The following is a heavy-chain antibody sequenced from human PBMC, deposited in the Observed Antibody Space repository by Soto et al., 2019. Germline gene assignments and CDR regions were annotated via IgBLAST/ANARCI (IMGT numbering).Heavy chain of an antibody. J-gene: IGHJ6*02. D-gene: IGHD4-4*01. CDR2: ISYDGSNK. CDR1: GFTFSSYG. V-gene: IGHV3-30*18. CDR3: AKDHYSNYGGYYYYGMDV. Sequence: GGSLRLSCAASGFTFSSYGMHWVRQAPGKGLEWVAVISYDGSNKYYADSVKGRFTISRDNSKNTLYLQMNSLRAEDTAVYYCAKDHYSNYGGYYYYGMDVWGQGTTVTVSS.